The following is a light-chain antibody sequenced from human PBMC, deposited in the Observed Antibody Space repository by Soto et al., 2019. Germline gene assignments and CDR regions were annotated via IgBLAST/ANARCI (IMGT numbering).Light chain of an antibody. V-gene: IGLV1-40*01. Sequence: QLVLTQPPSVSGAPGQRVTISCTGSSSNIGANFDVHWYHQLPGTAPKLLIYGNTNRPSGVPDRFSGSKSGASASLAITGLQAEDEADYYCQSYDRSLSGWVFGGGTKLIVL. CDR2: GNT. CDR1: SSNIGANFD. CDR3: QSYDRSLSGWV. J-gene: IGLJ3*02.